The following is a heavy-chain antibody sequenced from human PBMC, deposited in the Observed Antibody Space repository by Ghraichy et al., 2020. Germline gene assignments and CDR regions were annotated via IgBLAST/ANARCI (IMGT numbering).Heavy chain of an antibody. CDR1: GYTFTSYY. CDR3: ARGSATGTAEYYYYGMDV. D-gene: IGHD1-1*01. CDR2: INPSGGST. J-gene: IGHJ6*02. Sequence: ASVKVSCKASGYTFTSYYMHWVRQAPGQGLEWMGIINPSGGSTSYAQKFQGRVTMTRDTSTSTVYMELSSLRSEDTAVYYCARGSATGTAEYYYYGMDVWGQGTTVTVSS. V-gene: IGHV1-46*01.